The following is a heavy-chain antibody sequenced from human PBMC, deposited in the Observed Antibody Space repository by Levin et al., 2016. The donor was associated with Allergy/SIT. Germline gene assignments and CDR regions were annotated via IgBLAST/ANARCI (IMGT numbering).Heavy chain of an antibody. CDR1: GFTFSDYW. CDR3: AKMESGSYGDFDY. D-gene: IGHD1-26*01. CDR2: IKQDGTEK. J-gene: IGHJ4*02. V-gene: IGHV3-7*03. Sequence: GGSLRLSCSASGFTFSDYWMNWVRQAPGKGLEWVANIKQDGTEKYYIDSVKGRFTISRDNAKNSLYLQMNSLRAEDTALYYCAKMESGSYGDFDYWGQGTLVTVPS.